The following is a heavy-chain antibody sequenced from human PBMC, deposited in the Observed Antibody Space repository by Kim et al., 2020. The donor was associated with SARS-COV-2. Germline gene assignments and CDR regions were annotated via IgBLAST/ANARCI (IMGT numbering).Heavy chain of an antibody. CDR2: INGANGDT. J-gene: IGHJ5*02. CDR1: AYTFITYA. CDR3: ARSPPTRHCSSTICQFDWWLDP. D-gene: IGHD2-2*01. V-gene: IGHV1-3*01. Sequence: ASVKVSCKASAYTFITYAMHWVRQAPGQRLEWMGWINGANGDTKFSQKFQGRVTITRDTSASTAYMELSSLRSEDTAVYYCARSPPTRHCSSTICQFDWWLDPWGQGTLVTVSS.